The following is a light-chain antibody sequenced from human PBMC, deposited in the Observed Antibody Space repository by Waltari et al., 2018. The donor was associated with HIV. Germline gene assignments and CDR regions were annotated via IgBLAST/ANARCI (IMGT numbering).Light chain of an antibody. Sequence: QSALTQSRSVSGSPGQSITISCTGTSNDVGAYNYVSWYQHHPGRAPRLLIFDLIKRPPGVPDRFSGSKSGNTASLTISGLQAEDEADYYCCSSAGRYIFVFGTGTKVTVL. CDR1: SNDVGAYNY. J-gene: IGLJ1*01. CDR3: CSSAGRYIFV. V-gene: IGLV2-11*01. CDR2: DLI.